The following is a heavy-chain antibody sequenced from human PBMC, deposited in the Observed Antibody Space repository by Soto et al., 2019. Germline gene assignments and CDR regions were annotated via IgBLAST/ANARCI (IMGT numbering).Heavy chain of an antibody. CDR2: MNPNSGNT. J-gene: IGHJ4*02. V-gene: IGHV1-8*01. CDR3: ARGRFDLYYYGSGSYYTLDY. CDR1: GYTFTSYD. Sequence: ASVTVSCKASGYTFTSYDINWVRQATGQGLEWMGWMNPNSGNTGYAQKFQGRVTMTRNTSISTAYMELSSLRSEDTAVYYCARGRFDLYYYGSGSYYTLDYWGQGTLVTVSS. D-gene: IGHD3-10*01.